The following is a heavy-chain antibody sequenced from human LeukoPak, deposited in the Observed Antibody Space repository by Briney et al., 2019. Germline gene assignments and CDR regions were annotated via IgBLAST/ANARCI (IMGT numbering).Heavy chain of an antibody. V-gene: IGHV3-30*18. Sequence: GRSLRLSCAASGFTFSSYGMHWVRQAPGKGLEWVAVISYDGSNKYYADSVKGRFTISRDNPKNTLYLQMNSLRAEDTAVYYCAKDRIVTSGYYQLQGYYFDYWGQGTLVTVSS. D-gene: IGHD3-22*01. J-gene: IGHJ4*02. CDR2: ISYDGSNK. CDR3: AKDRIVTSGYYQLQGYYFDY. CDR1: GFTFSSYG.